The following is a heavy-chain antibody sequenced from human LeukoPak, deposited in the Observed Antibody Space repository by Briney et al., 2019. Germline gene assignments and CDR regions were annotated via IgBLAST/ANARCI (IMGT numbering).Heavy chain of an antibody. CDR3: ARAPGYDSSGGDY. CDR2: IYSGGST. D-gene: IGHD3-22*01. Sequence: PGGSLRLSCAASGFTVSSNYMSWVRQAPGKGLEWVSVIYSGGSTYYADSVKGRFTISRDNSKNTLYLQMNSLRAEDTAVYYCARAPGYDSSGGDYWGQGTLVTASS. J-gene: IGHJ4*02. V-gene: IGHV3-66*02. CDR1: GFTVSSNY.